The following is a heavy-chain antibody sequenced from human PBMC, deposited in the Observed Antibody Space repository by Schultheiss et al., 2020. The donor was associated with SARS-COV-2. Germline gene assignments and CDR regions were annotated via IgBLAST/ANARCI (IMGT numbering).Heavy chain of an antibody. V-gene: IGHV4-59*01. D-gene: IGHD6-6*01. J-gene: IGHJ5*02. Sequence: SETLSLTCTVSGGSISSYYWSWIRQPPGKALEWIGYIYYSGSTNYNPSLKSRVTISVDTSKKQFSLKLNSVTAADTAVYYCARAPSIAAPDWFDPWGQGMLVTVSS. CDR1: GGSISSYY. CDR3: ARAPSIAAPDWFDP. CDR2: IYYSGST.